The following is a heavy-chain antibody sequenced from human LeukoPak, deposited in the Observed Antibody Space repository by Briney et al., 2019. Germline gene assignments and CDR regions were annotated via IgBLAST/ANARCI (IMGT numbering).Heavy chain of an antibody. V-gene: IGHV4-39*01. CDR3: ASHYYDSSHFDY. Sequence: SETLSLTCTVSGGSISSSSYYWGWIRQPPVKGLEWIGSIYYSGSTYYNPSLKSRVTISVDTSKNQFSLKLSSVTAADTAVYYCASHYYDSSHFDYWGQGTLVTVSS. CDR1: GGSISSSSYY. CDR2: IYYSGST. D-gene: IGHD3-22*01. J-gene: IGHJ4*02.